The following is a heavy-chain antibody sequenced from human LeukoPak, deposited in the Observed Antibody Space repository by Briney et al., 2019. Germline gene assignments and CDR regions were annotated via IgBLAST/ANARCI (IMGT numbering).Heavy chain of an antibody. CDR1: GGSISSYY. Sequence: SETLSLTCAVSGGSISSYYWSWIRQPPGEGLEWIGYIYYSGSTDYNPSLKSRVTISVDTSKNQFSLKVNSVTAADTAVYYCARGRGSSGWLEYWGQGTLVTVSS. V-gene: IGHV4-59*01. J-gene: IGHJ4*02. CDR3: ARGRGSSGWLEY. CDR2: IYYSGST. D-gene: IGHD6-19*01.